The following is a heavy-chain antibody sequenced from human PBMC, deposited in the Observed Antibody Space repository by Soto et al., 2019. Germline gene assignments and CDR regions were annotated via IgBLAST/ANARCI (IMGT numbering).Heavy chain of an antibody. CDR3: ARGLGYSYGSYFDY. D-gene: IGHD5-18*01. CDR1: GGSISSYY. J-gene: IGHJ4*02. CDR2: VYYSENIDYSGIT. V-gene: IGHV4-59*01. Sequence: SETLSLTCTVSGGSISSYYWNWLRQPPGKGLEWIGYVYYSENIDYSGITNYNPSLKSRVTISVDTSKNQFSLKLRSATAADTAVYYCARGLGYSYGSYFDYWGQGTLVTASS.